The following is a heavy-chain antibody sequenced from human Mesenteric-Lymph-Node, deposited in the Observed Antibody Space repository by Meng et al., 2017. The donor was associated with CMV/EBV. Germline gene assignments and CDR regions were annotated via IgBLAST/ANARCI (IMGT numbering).Heavy chain of an antibody. Sequence: GGSLRLSCAASGFTFSKYEMNWVRQAPGKGPEWISSISDTSMYTYYKDSVKGRFAISRDNSKNSLYLQMNRLRAEDTAVYYCARESGFRRVVRRDWFDPWGQGTLVTVSS. CDR2: ISDTSMYT. J-gene: IGHJ5*02. V-gene: IGHV3-21*01. D-gene: IGHD3-3*01. CDR3: ARESGFRRVVRRDWFDP. CDR1: GFTFSKYE.